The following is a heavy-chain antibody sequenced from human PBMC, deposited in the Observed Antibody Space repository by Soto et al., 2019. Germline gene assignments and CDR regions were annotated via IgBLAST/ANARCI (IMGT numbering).Heavy chain of an antibody. V-gene: IGHV4-59*08. CDR1: SGSISGYY. CDR2: IYSSGTT. Sequence: SETLSLTCTVSSGSISGYYWSWIRQPPEKGLEWIGSIYSSGTTYYNPSLKSRVTMSVDTSKIQFSLNLSSVTAADTAVYYCARQASYDFWDGRFYYNYYMDVWGKGTPVTVSS. CDR3: ARQASYDFWDGRFYYNYYMDV. D-gene: IGHD3-3*01. J-gene: IGHJ6*03.